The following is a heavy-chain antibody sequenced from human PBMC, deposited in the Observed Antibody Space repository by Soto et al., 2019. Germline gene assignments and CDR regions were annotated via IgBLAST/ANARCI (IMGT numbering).Heavy chain of an antibody. CDR2: MNPNSGYA. CDR1: GGNPSNSA. Sequence: ASVKVSCKASGGNPSNSAISWVRQAPGQGLEWMGWMNPNSGYADYAQNFQGRVTMSRDTSIKTAYMELSHLKSEDTAVYYCARRGASATLDQWGQGTLVTVSS. J-gene: IGHJ4*02. CDR3: ARRGASATLDQ. V-gene: IGHV1-8*02.